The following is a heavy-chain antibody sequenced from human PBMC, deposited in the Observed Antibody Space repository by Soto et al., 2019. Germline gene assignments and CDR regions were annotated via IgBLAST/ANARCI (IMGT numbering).Heavy chain of an antibody. Sequence: APGKGLEWVSGITWNSRVLAYADSVKGRFTISRDNARNSLYLQMDSLRDEDTALYYCAKGRYDVRSPYYSDSWGQGTLVTVFS. J-gene: IGHJ4*02. CDR3: AKGRYDVRSPYYSDS. D-gene: IGHD2-15*01. CDR2: ITWNSRVL. V-gene: IGHV3-9*01.